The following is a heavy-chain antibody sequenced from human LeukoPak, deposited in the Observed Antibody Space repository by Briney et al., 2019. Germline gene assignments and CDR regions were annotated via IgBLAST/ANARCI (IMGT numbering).Heavy chain of an antibody. D-gene: IGHD3-3*01. CDR1: GFTVTEYA. CDR3: ARRLSLRFDAFAV. V-gene: IGHV3-23*01. CDR2: MSDIGPNT. Sequence: SGGSLRLSCAASGFTVTEYAMTWIRQSPGKGLEWVSSMSDIGPNTYYADSVKGRSTISRDTSKNTLLLQMNSLRADDTALYFCARRLSLRFDAFAVWGPGTVVTVSS. J-gene: IGHJ3*01.